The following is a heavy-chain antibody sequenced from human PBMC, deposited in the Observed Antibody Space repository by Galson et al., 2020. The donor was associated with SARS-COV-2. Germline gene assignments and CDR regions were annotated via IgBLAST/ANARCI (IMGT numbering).Heavy chain of an antibody. V-gene: IGHV2-70*11. CDR1: GFSLSTSGMC. CDR3: ARIHPQWLASRTHAFYYFDY. D-gene: IGHD6-19*01. CDR2: IDWDDDK. J-gene: IGHJ4*02. Sequence: SGPTLVKPTQTLTLTCTFSGFSLSTSGMCVSWIRQPPGKALEWLARIDWDDDKYYSTSLKTRLTISKDTSKNQVVLTMTNMDPVDTATYYCARIHPQWLASRTHAFYYFDYWGQGTLVTVSS.